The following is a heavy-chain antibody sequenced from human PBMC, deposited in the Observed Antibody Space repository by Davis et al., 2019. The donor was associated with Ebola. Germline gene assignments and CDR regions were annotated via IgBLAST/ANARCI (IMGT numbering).Heavy chain of an antibody. CDR2: INPHNGNT. CDR3: ARAQFPTTSDH. J-gene: IGHJ4*02. V-gene: IGHV1-18*04. CDR1: GYTFTSYG. D-gene: IGHD1-1*01. Sequence: ASVKVSCKASGYTFTSYGITWVRHAPGQGVASTGWINPHNGNTNYAQNVQGRVTMTTDTSTSTAYMEVGILRSDDTAVYYCARAQFPTTSDHWGQGTLVTVSS.